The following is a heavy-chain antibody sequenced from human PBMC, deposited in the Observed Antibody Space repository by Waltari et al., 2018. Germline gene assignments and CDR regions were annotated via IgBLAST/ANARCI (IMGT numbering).Heavy chain of an antibody. J-gene: IGHJ4*02. D-gene: IGHD1-26*01. CDR2: LTWNSDTI. Sequence: EVQLVESGGGLVQPGRSLRLSCAAPGLTFSDFSMHWVRQVPGKGLEWVASLTWNSDTIYYADSVKGRFTVSRDNAKKSLYLQMNSLRPEDRALYYCVRGLYSGSFDVYDHWGQGALVTVSS. V-gene: IGHV3-9*01. CDR1: GLTFSDFS. CDR3: VRGLYSGSFDVYDH.